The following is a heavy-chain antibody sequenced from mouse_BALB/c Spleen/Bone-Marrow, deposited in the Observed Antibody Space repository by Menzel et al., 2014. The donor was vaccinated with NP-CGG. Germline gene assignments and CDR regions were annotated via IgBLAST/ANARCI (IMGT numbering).Heavy chain of an antibody. CDR2: IWSGGST. J-gene: IGHJ3*01. CDR3: ARNKATLYGTSSWFAY. CDR1: GFSLTSYG. V-gene: IGHV2-4*02. Sequence: VMLVESGPGLAQPSQSLSITCTVSGFSLTSYGVHWVRQPPGKGLEWLGVIWSGGSTDYNAAFISRLSISKDNSKSQVFFKMNSLQADDTAIYFCARNKATLYGTSSWFAYWGQGTLVTVSA. D-gene: IGHD1-1*01.